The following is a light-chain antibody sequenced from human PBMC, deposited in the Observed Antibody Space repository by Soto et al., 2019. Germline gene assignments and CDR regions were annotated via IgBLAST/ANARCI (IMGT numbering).Light chain of an antibody. J-gene: IGKJ1*01. V-gene: IGKV1-6*01. CDR2: AAS. CDR3: LQDYDYPWT. Sequence: AIQMTQSPSSLSASVGDRVTITCRASRGIRNDLGWYQQKPGKAPRLLIYAASSLQSGVPLRFSGSGSGTEFTLTISSLQPEDSATYSCLQDYDYPWTFGQGTKVEIK. CDR1: RGIRND.